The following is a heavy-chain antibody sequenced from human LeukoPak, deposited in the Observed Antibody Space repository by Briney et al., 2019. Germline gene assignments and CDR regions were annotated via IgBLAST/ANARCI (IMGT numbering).Heavy chain of an antibody. D-gene: IGHD5-18*01. CDR1: GYTFTSYD. V-gene: IGHV1-8*01. CDR2: MNPNSGNT. Sequence: ASATVSCKASGYTFTSYDINWVRQATGQGLEWMGWMNPNSGNTGYAQKFQGRVTMTRNTSISTAYMELSSLRSEDTAVYYCARENTAMVNNYYGMDVWGQGTTVTVSS. CDR3: ARENTAMVNNYYGMDV. J-gene: IGHJ6*02.